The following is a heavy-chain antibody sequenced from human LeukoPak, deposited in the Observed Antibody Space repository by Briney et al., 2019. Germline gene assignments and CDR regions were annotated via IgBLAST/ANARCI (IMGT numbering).Heavy chain of an antibody. CDR2: IYTSGST. CDR3: ARHHIQLSRAYYYYYYMDV. Sequence: SETLSLTCTVSGGSISSYYWSWIRQPPGKGLEWIGYIYTSGSTNYNPSPKSRVTISVDTSKNQFSLKLSSVTAADTAVYYCARHHIQLSRAYYYYYYMDVWGKGTTVTVSS. J-gene: IGHJ6*03. D-gene: IGHD5-18*01. V-gene: IGHV4-4*09. CDR1: GGSISSYY.